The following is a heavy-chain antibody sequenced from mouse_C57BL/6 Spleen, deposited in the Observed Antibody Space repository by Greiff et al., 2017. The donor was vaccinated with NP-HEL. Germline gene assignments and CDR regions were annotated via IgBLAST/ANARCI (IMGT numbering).Heavy chain of an antibody. D-gene: IGHD1-1*01. V-gene: IGHV5-17*01. CDR1: GFTFSDYG. CDR2: ISSGSSTI. J-gene: IGHJ3*01. Sequence: EVHLVESGGGLVKPGGSLKLSCAASGFTFSDYGMHWVRQAPEKGLEWVAYISSGSSTIYYADTVKGRFTISRDNAKNTLFLQMTSLRSEDTAMYYCAKDDYYVGFAYWGQGTLVTVSA. CDR3: AKDDYYVGFAY.